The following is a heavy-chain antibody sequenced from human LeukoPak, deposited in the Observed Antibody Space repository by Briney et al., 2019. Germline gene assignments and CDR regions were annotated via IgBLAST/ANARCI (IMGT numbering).Heavy chain of an antibody. J-gene: IGHJ6*03. D-gene: IGHD1-26*01. CDR1: GFTFSSYW. V-gene: IGHV3-21*01. CDR2: ISSSSSYI. CDR3: ARDGATVDYYYYYMDV. Sequence: AGGSLRLSCAASGFTFSSYWMSWVRQAPGKGLEWVSSISSSSSYIYYADSVKGRFTISRDNAKNSLYLQMNSLRAEDTAVYYCARDGATVDYYYYYMDVWGKGTTVTVSS.